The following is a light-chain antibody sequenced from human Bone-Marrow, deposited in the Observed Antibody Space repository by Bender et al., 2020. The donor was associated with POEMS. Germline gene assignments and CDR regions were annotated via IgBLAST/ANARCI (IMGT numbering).Light chain of an antibody. CDR2: EVT. V-gene: IGLV2-23*02. CDR3: CSYADGTTFV. J-gene: IGLJ1*01. CDR1: SSDIETYKL. Sequence: QSALTQPASVSGSPGQSITLSCTGASSDIETYKLVSWYQQFPGQAPKLLISEVTKRPSGISDRFSGSRSGNTASLTISGLQPEDEADYYCCSYADGTTFVFGTGTAVT.